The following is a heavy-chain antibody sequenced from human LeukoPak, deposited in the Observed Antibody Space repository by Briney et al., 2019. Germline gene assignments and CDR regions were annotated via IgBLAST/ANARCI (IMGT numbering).Heavy chain of an antibody. J-gene: IGHJ4*02. CDR3: AKDLGRNGYEIFDD. CDR1: GFTFSSYA. D-gene: IGHD5-24*01. CDR2: NSDSGGST. V-gene: IGHV3-23*01. Sequence: GGSLRLSCAASGFTFSSYAMSWVRQVPGKGLEWVSTNSDSGGSTPYPDSVKSRSTISRDNSKNTLYLQMNSLRAEDTAVYYCAKDLGRNGYEIFDDWGQGTLVTVSS.